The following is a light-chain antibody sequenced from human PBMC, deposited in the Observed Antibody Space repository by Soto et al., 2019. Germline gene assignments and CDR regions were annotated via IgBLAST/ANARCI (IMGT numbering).Light chain of an antibody. CDR1: SSDVGGYNY. Sequence: QSALTQPPSASGSPGQSVTISCTGTSSDVGGYNYVSWYQQHPGKAPKLMIYEVTKRPSGVPDRFSGSKSGNMASLTVSGLQAGDEADYYCSSYAGSNNFVFGTGTKLTVL. V-gene: IGLV2-8*01. J-gene: IGLJ1*01. CDR2: EVT. CDR3: SSYAGSNNFV.